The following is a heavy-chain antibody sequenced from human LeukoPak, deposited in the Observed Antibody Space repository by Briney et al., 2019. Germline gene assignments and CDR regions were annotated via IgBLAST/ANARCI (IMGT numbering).Heavy chain of an antibody. CDR2: IWYDGSNK. D-gene: IGHD2-2*01. CDR1: GFTFSSYG. CDR3: ARDDLYQYYGMGV. Sequence: GGSLRLSCAASGFTFSSYGMHWVRQAPGKGLEWVAVIWYDGSNKYYADSVKGRFTISRDNSKNTLYLQMNSLRAEDTAVYSCARDDLYQYYGMGVWGQGTTVTVSS. V-gene: IGHV3-33*01. J-gene: IGHJ6*02.